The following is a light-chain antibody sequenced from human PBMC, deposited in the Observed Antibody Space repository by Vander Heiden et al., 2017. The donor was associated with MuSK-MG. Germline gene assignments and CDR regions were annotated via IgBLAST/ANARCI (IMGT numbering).Light chain of an antibody. V-gene: IGKV3-20*01. CDR2: GAS. CDR3: QQYGNSPLT. Sequence: EIVLTPSPGTLSLSPRDRAALSCRATHSVSSSDLAWYQQKAGQAPRLLIYGASSRATGIPDRFSGSGSGTDFTLTISRLEPEDFAVYYCQQYGNSPLTFGQGTRLEMK. CDR1: HSVSSSD. J-gene: IGKJ5*01.